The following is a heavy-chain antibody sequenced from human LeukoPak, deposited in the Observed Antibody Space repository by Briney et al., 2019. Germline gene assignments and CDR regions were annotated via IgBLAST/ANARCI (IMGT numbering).Heavy chain of an antibody. CDR3: ARENYFHTSGYYDS. V-gene: IGHV6-1*01. CDR2: TYYRSKWYN. D-gene: IGHD3-22*01. Sequence: SQTLSLTYAISGDSVSSNSAAWNWIRQSPSRGLEWLGRTYYRSKWYNDYAVSVKSRITINPDTSTNQFSLHLNSATPEDTAVYYCARENYFHTSGYYDSWGQATLVTVSS. CDR1: GDSVSSNSAA. J-gene: IGHJ4*02.